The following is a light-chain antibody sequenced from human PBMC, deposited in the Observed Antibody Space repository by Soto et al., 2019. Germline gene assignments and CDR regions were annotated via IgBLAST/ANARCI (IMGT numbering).Light chain of an antibody. Sequence: IVLTQSPGTLSLSPGERATLSCRASQTVGGNLAWYQQKPGQAPKLLTSGASSRATGIPDRFSGSGSGTDFTLTVSRLEPEDFALYYCQHYAGSPITFGQGTRLEIK. CDR1: QTVGGN. CDR2: GAS. V-gene: IGKV3-20*01. CDR3: QHYAGSPIT. J-gene: IGKJ5*01.